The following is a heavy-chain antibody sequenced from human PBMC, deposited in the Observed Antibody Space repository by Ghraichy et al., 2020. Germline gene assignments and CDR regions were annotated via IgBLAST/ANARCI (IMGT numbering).Heavy chain of an antibody. Sequence: GESLNISCATSGFNFRKSPMSWVRQAPGKGLEWVSTFGDDGRSTFYTESVKGRFTISRDYSKNTLYLQMNSLRAEDAALYYCAKESVTGVTGPDYWGQGTLVSVSS. CDR3: AKESVTGVTGPDY. CDR1: GFNFRKSP. CDR2: FGDDGRST. D-gene: IGHD4-23*01. V-gene: IGHV3-23*01. J-gene: IGHJ4*02.